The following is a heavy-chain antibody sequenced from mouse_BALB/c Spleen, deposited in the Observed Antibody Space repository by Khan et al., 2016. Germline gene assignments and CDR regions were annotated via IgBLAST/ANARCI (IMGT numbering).Heavy chain of an antibody. CDR2: IDPAHGNT. J-gene: IGHJ3*01. CDR1: GFNIKDTY. D-gene: IGHD2-4*01. V-gene: IGHV14-3*02. Sequence: VQLQQSGAELVKPGASVKLSCTVSGFNIKDTYMHWVNQRPEQGLAWIGRIDPAHGNTNYDPKLQDKATITADTSSNTAYLQLSSLTTCNTAVYYCSRGVYDYESAYRGQGPLVTVSA. CDR3: SRGVYDYESAY.